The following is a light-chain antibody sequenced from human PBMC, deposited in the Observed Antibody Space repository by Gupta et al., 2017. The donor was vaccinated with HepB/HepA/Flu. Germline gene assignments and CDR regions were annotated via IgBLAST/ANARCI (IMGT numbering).Light chain of an antibody. CDR2: DAS. V-gene: IGKV1-33*01. CDR1: QGISHF. J-gene: IGKJ4*01. CDR3: QQYDTFPVT. Sequence: DIQMTQSPSSLSASIGDRVSFTCQASQGISHFLTWYQQKPGKAPRVIIYDASTLQTGVPLRFSGSGSGTHFTFTITSLQPEDVATYYCQQYDTFPVTFGGGTRVDIK.